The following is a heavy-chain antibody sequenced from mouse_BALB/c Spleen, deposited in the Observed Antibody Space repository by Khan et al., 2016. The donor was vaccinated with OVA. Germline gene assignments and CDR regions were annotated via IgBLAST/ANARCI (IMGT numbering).Heavy chain of an antibody. CDR2: ISYSGNT. J-gene: IGHJ3*01. CDR3: ARKDYYDYDPFPY. D-gene: IGHD2-4*01. Sequence: VQLKESGPGLVKPSQSLSLTCTVTGYSITSEYTWNWIRQFPGNTLEWMGFISYSGNTRYNPSLKSRISITRDTSKNQFFLQLNSVTSDDTATYFWARKDYYDYDPFPYWGQGTLVTVS. CDR1: GYSITSEYT. V-gene: IGHV3-2*02.